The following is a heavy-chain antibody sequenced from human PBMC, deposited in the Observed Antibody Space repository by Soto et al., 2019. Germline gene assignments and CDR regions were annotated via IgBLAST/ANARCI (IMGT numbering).Heavy chain of an antibody. J-gene: IGHJ4*02. CDR1: GYTFSLYG. CDR3: ASYFTVPAAIGY. V-gene: IGHV1-18*01. Sequence: ASVKVSCKASGYTFSLYGITWVRQAPGQGLEWMGWVSAKNDNTNYAQKFQGRVTMTTDTSTSTAYMELRSLRSEDTAVYYCASYFTVPAAIGYWGQGTLVTV. D-gene: IGHD2-2*02. CDR2: VSAKNDNT.